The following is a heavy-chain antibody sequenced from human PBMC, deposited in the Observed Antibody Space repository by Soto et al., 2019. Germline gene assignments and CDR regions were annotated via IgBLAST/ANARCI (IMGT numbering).Heavy chain of an antibody. V-gene: IGHV3-48*01. CDR1: GFTFSSYS. CDR2: ISSSSSTI. Sequence: GGSLRLSCAASGFTFSSYSMNWVRQAPGKGLEWVSYISSSSSTIYYADSVKGRFTISRDNAKNSLYLQMNSLRAEDTAVYYCARSSLIAAAGTAPGGSPGRAPLAFDDWGQGTLVTVSS. J-gene: IGHJ4*02. D-gene: IGHD6-13*01. CDR3: ARSSLIAAAGTAPGGSPGRAPLAFDD.